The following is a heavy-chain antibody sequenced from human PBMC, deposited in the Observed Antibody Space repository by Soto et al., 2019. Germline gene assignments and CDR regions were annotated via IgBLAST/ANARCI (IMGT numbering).Heavy chain of an antibody. J-gene: IGHJ6*02. D-gene: IGHD3-3*01. CDR3: ARHAYDFWSGHPNPRYYYGMDV. Sequence: GESLKISCKGSGYSCTSYWIGWVRQMPGKGLEWMGIIYPGDSNTRYSPSLQGQVTISVDKSISTAYLQWSSLKATDTAMYYCARHAYDFWSGHPNPRYYYGMDVRGQGTTVTVS. CDR1: GYSCTSYW. V-gene: IGHV5-51*01. CDR2: IYPGDSNT.